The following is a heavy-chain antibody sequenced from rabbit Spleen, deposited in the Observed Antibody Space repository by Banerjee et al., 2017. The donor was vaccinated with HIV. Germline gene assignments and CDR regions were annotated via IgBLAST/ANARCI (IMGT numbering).Heavy chain of an antibody. Sequence: QEQLVESGGGLVKPGASLTLTCTASGFSFSSTYWICWVRQAPGKGLEWIGCIYTGGSGGIYYASWARGRLTISKTSSTTVTLQMTSLTAADTATYFCARDAAGREDFNLWGPGTLVTVS. V-gene: IGHV1S45*01. J-gene: IGHJ4*01. D-gene: IGHD4-2*01. CDR3: ARDAAGREDFNL. CDR1: GFSFSSTYW. CDR2: IYTGGSGGI.